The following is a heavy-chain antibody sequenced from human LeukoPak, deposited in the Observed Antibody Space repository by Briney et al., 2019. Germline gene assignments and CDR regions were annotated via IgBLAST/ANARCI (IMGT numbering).Heavy chain of an antibody. CDR3: ARRGPFDY. D-gene: IGHD3/OR15-3a*01. CDR2: IYYSGNT. J-gene: IGHJ4*02. Sequence: PGGSLRLSCAASGFTFSSYWMHWIRQPPGKGLEWIGSIYYSGNTYYNPSLKSRLTISVDTSKNQFSLRLSSVTAADTAVYYCARRGPFDYWGQGTLVTVSS. V-gene: IGHV4-39*01. CDR1: GFTFSSYW.